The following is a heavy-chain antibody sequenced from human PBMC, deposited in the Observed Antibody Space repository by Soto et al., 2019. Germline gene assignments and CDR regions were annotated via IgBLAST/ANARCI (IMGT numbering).Heavy chain of an antibody. J-gene: IGHJ4*02. CDR2: LSGSGKTT. CDR1: GFNFGSYV. V-gene: IGHV3-23*01. CDR3: AKDLFRDYDILTGYSPFDY. D-gene: IGHD3-9*01. Sequence: GGSLRLSCAGTGFNFGSYVMNWVRQAPGKGLEWVSGLSGSGKTTYYADYVKGRFTISRDNSKNTLYLQMNSLRAEDTAVYYCAKDLFRDYDILTGYSPFDYWGQGTLVTVSS.